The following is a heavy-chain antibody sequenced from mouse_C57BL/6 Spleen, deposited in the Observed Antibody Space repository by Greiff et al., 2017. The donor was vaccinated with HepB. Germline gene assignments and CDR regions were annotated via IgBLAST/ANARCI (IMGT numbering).Heavy chain of an antibody. CDR1: GYTFTSYW. V-gene: IGHV1-64*01. D-gene: IGHD1-1*01. Sequence: QVQLQQPGAELVKPGASVKLSCKASGYTFTSYWMHWVKERPGQALEWVGMIHPNSGSTNYNGKFESKATLTVDKSSSPAYMQLSSMTSVDSAVFYCARGGDGSSYWYFDVWGTGTTVTVSS. J-gene: IGHJ1*03. CDR2: IHPNSGST. CDR3: ARGGDGSSYWYFDV.